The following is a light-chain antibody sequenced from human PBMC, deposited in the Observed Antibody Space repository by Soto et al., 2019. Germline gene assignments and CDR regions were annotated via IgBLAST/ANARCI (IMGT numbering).Light chain of an antibody. CDR2: EVS. Sequence: QSALTQPASVSGSPGQSITISCTGTSSDVASYNYVSWYQQHSGKAPKLMIYEVSKRPSGVSNRFSGSTSGNTASLTISGLQAEDEAAYYCSSYTSSSTVVFGGGTKVTVL. CDR3: SSYTSSSTVV. CDR1: SSDVASYNY. V-gene: IGLV2-14*01. J-gene: IGLJ2*01.